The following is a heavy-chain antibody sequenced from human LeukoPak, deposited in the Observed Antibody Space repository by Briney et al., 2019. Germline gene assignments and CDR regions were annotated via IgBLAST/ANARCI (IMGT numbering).Heavy chain of an antibody. CDR3: ARVVAATISGSFDY. CDR2: IIPILGIA. V-gene: IGHV1-69*04. J-gene: IGHJ4*02. CDR1: GGTFSSYA. D-gene: IGHD5-12*01. Sequence: SVKVSCKASGGTFSSYAIGWVRQAPGQGLEWMGRIIPILGIANYAQKFQGRVTITADKSTSTAYMELSSLRSEDTAVYYCARVVAATISGSFDYWGQGTLVTVSS.